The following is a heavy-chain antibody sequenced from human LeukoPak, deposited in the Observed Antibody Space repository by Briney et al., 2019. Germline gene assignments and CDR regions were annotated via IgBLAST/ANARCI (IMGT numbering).Heavy chain of an antibody. V-gene: IGHV4-4*02. Sequence: SETLSLTCAVSGTSISNNNWWNWVRQPPGKGLEWVGDIFHTGTTNYNSSLKSRVTISLDKSKNQFSLKLTSVTAADTAVYYCAVLEGYYSGSGNYSWGQGTLVTVSS. CDR3: AVLEGYYSGSGNYS. CDR2: IFHTGTT. CDR1: GTSISNNNW. J-gene: IGHJ4*02. D-gene: IGHD3-10*01.